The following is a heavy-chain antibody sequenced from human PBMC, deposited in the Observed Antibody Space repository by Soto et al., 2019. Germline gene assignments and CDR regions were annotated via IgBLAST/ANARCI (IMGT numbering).Heavy chain of an antibody. CDR2: ISYDGSNK. CDR1: GLTFSSYG. V-gene: IGHV3-30*03. Sequence: PGGSLRLSCAASGLTFSSYGMHWVRQAPGKGLEWVAVISYDGSNKYYADSVKGRFTISRDNAKNSLYLQMNSLRAEDTAVYYCAREGALRSGDYWGQGTLVTVSS. D-gene: IGHD3-10*01. J-gene: IGHJ4*02. CDR3: AREGALRSGDY.